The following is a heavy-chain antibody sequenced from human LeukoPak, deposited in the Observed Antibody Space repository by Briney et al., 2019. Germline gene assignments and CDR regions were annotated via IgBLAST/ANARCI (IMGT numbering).Heavy chain of an antibody. CDR1: GGSISSYY. Sequence: PSETLSLTCAVSGGSISSYYWSWIRQPPGKGLEWIGYIYYSGSTNYNPSLKSRVTISVDTSKNQFSLKLSSVTAADTAVYYCARVTPRGYSYGDFDYWGQGTLVTVSS. CDR2: IYYSGST. CDR3: ARVTPRGYSYGDFDY. J-gene: IGHJ4*02. D-gene: IGHD5-18*01. V-gene: IGHV4-59*12.